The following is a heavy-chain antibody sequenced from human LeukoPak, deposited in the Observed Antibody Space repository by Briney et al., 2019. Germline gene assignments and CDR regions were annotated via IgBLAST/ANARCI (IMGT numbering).Heavy chain of an antibody. V-gene: IGHV3-23*01. CDR1: GFTFSSYA. J-gene: IGHJ4*02. Sequence: GGSLRLSCAASGFTFSSYAMSWVRQAPGKGLEWVSAISGSGGSTYYADSVKGPFTISRDNSKNTLYLQMNSLRAEDTAVYYCAKDLGYYYGSGSYPSDYWGQGTLVTVSS. CDR3: AKDLGYYYGSGSYPSDY. CDR2: ISGSGGST. D-gene: IGHD3-10*01.